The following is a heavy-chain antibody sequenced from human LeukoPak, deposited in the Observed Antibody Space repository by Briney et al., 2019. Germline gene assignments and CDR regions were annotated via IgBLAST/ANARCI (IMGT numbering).Heavy chain of an antibody. J-gene: IGHJ5*02. V-gene: IGHV1-8*03. CDR1: GYTFTSYD. Sequence: ASVKVSCKASGYTFTSYDINWVRQTTGQGLEWMGWMNPNSGNTGYAQKFQGRVTITRNTSISTAYMELCSLRSEDTAVYYCARVGGLNWFDPWGQGTLVTVSS. CDR3: ARVGGLNWFDP. CDR2: MNPNSGNT.